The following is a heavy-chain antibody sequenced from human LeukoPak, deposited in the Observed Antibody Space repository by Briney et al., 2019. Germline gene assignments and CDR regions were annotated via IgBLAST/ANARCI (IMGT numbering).Heavy chain of an antibody. CDR2: ISYDGSNK. D-gene: IGHD3-22*01. CDR3: AKDVDSSGFDP. CDR1: GFTFSSYG. Sequence: PGGSLRLSCAASGFTFSSYGMHWVRQAPGKGLEWVAVISYDGSNKYYADSVKGRFTISRDNSKNTLYLQMNSLRAEDTAVYYCAKDVDSSGFDPWGQETLVTVSS. V-gene: IGHV3-30*18. J-gene: IGHJ5*02.